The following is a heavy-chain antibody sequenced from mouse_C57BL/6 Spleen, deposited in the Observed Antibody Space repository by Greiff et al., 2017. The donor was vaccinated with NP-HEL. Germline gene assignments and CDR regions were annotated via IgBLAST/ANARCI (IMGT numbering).Heavy chain of an antibody. V-gene: IGHV1-76*01. D-gene: IGHD1-1*01. CDR3: ARWDYYGSSYGYFDV. J-gene: IGHJ1*03. CDR1: GYTFTAYY. CDR2: IYPGSGNT. Sequence: QVQLQQSGAELVRPGASVKLSCKASGYTFTAYYINWVKQRPGQGLEWIARIYPGSGNTYYNEKFTGKATLTAEKSSSTAYMQLSSLTSEDSAVYFCARWDYYGSSYGYFDVWGTGTTVTVSS.